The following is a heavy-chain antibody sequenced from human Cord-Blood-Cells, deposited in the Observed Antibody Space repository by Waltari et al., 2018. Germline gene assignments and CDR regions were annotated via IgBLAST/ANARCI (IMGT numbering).Heavy chain of an antibody. D-gene: IGHD2-2*01. CDR3: AKGSYRFCSSTSCYYYYYMDV. J-gene: IGHJ6*03. V-gene: IGHV3-23*01. CDR2: ISGSGGST. Sequence: EVQLLESGGGLVQPGGSLRLSCAASGFTFSSYAMSWVRQAPGKGLEWVSAISGSGGSTYYADSVKGRFTISRDNSKNTLYLQMNSLRAEDTAVYYCAKGSYRFCSSTSCYYYYYMDVWGKGTTVTVSS. CDR1: GFTFSSYA.